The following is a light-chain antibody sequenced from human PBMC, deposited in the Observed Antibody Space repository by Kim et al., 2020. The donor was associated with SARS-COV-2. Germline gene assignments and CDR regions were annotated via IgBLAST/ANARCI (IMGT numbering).Light chain of an antibody. V-gene: IGKV3-15*01. CDR2: GAS. CDR1: QSVSNN. Sequence: STGVRATLSCRASQSVSNNLAWYQHKPGQPTRLLIYGASTRATGVPARFSGSGSGTDFTLTVSSLQSEDFAVYYCHQYNDWPPGDTFGQGTKLEI. J-gene: IGKJ2*01. CDR3: HQYNDWPPGDT.